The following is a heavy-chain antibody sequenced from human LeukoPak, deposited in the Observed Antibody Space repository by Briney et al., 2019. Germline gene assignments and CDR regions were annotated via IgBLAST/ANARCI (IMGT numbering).Heavy chain of an antibody. CDR1: GFTFISYS. CDR2: ISSSSSTI. D-gene: IGHD1-26*01. CDR3: ARRGKLLFFDY. Sequence: GGSLRLSCAASGFTFISYSMNWVRQAPGKGLEWVSYISSSSSTIYYADSVKGRFTISRDNAKDSVCLQMSSLRAEDTAVYYCARRGKLLFFDYWGQGTLVTVSS. J-gene: IGHJ4*02. V-gene: IGHV3-48*01.